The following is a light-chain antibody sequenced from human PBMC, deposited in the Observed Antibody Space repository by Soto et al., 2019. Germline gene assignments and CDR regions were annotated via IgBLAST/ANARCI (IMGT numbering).Light chain of an antibody. CDR3: QQYSRSHFT. CDR1: QSVSGSY. V-gene: IGKV3-20*01. Sequence: EIVLTQSPGTLSLSPGERAALSCRASQSVSGSYVAWYQQKPGQAPRLLIYGASNRATGIPAMFSGSGSGTDFTLTITRLEPEDFAVYSCQQYSRSHFTFCPGTKVD. J-gene: IGKJ3*01. CDR2: GAS.